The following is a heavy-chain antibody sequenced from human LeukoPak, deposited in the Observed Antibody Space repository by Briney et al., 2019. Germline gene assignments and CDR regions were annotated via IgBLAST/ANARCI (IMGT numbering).Heavy chain of an antibody. CDR3: ATVGYSSSWYWDY. Sequence: ASVKVSCKVSGYTLTELSMHWVRQAPGKELEWMGGFDPEDGETIYAQKFQGRVTMTEDTSTDTAYMELSSLRSEDTAVYYCATVGYSSSWYWDYWGQGTLVTVSS. CDR2: FDPEDGET. J-gene: IGHJ4*02. V-gene: IGHV1-24*01. D-gene: IGHD6-13*01. CDR1: GYTLTELS.